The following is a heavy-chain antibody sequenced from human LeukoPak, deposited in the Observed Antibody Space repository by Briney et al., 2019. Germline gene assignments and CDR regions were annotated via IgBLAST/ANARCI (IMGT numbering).Heavy chain of an antibody. Sequence: PGGSLRLSCAASGFTFSSYWMHWVRQAPGKGLVWVSRINSDGSSTSYADSVKGRFTISRDNAKNTLYLQMNSQRAEDTAVYYCAREGLDYDILTGYEYNWFDPWGQGTLVTVSS. D-gene: IGHD3-9*01. J-gene: IGHJ5*02. CDR3: AREGLDYDILTGYEYNWFDP. CDR2: INSDGSST. CDR1: GFTFSSYW. V-gene: IGHV3-74*01.